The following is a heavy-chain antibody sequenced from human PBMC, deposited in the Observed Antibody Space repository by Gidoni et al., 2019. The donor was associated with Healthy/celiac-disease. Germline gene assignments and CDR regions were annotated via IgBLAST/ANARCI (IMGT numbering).Heavy chain of an antibody. CDR1: GYTFTSYY. CDR3: ARDVRAAAGPPRSDVDI. D-gene: IGHD6-13*01. CDR2: INPSGGST. V-gene: IGHV1-46*03. J-gene: IGHJ3*02. Sequence: QVQLVQSGAEVKKPGASVKVSCMASGYTFTSYYMHWVRQAPGQGLEWMGIINPSGGSTSYAQKFQGRVTMTRDTSTSTVYMELSSLRSEDTAVYYCARDVRAAAGPPRSDVDIWGQGTMVTVSS.